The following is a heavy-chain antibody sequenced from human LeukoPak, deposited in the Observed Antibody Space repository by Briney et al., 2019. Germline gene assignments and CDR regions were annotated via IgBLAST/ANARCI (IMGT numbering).Heavy chain of an antibody. Sequence: GGSLRLSCAASGFTFSSHYMHWVRQAPGKGLEYVSIINSNGGATYYANSVKGRYTISRDNSKNTLFLQMGSLRAEDTAVYYCRGVGATSDYWGQGTLVTVSS. D-gene: IGHD1-26*01. CDR2: INSNGGAT. CDR3: RGVGATSDY. J-gene: IGHJ4*02. CDR1: GFTFSSHY. V-gene: IGHV3-64*01.